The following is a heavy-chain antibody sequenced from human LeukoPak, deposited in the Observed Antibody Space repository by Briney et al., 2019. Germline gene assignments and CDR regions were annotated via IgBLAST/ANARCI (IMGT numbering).Heavy chain of an antibody. Sequence: TSETLSLTCTVSGGSISSSSYYWGWIRQPPGKGLEWIGSIYYSGSTYYNPSLKSRVTISVDTSKNQFSLKLSSVTAADTAVYYCARRYYYGSGSYYGGPFSNNWFDPWGQGTLVTVSS. CDR1: GGSISSSSYY. CDR3: ARRYYYGSGSYYGGPFSNNWFDP. V-gene: IGHV4-39*01. CDR2: IYYSGST. D-gene: IGHD3-10*01. J-gene: IGHJ5*02.